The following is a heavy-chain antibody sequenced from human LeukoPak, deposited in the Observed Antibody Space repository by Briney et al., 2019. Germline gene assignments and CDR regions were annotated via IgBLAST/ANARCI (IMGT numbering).Heavy chain of an antibody. D-gene: IGHD6-6*01. Sequence: SGGSLRLSCADSGFTFSLHWMDWVRQAPGKGLEWVANIKEDGGVKNYVDSVKGRFTISRDNAKNSLYLQMNSLRAEDTAVYYCMAESSSPWEGYWGQGTLVTVSS. CDR1: GFTFSLHW. CDR3: MAESSSPWEGY. J-gene: IGHJ4*02. CDR2: IKEDGGVK. V-gene: IGHV3-7*01.